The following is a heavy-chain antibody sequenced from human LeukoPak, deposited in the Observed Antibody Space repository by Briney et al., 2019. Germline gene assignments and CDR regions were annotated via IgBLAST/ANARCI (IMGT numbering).Heavy chain of an antibody. CDR1: GFTFSSYS. CDR3: AKGGKGVVPAVTDY. V-gene: IGHV3-9*01. D-gene: IGHD2-2*01. J-gene: IGHJ4*02. CDR2: ISWNSGSI. Sequence: GGSLRLSCAASGFTFSSYSMNWVRQAPGKGLEWVSGISWNSGSIGYADSVKGRFTISRDNAKNSLYLQMNSLRAEDTALYYCAKGGKGVVPAVTDYWGQGTLVTVSS.